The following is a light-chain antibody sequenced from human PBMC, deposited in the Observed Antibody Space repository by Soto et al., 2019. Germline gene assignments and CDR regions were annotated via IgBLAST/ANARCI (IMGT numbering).Light chain of an antibody. Sequence: EIVLTQSPGTLSLSPGERATLSCRASQSISINLAWYQHKPGQAPRLLIHGASTRATGVPARISGSGSGTEFTLTISSLQSEDFAVYYCQQFRNWPWTFGQGTKGDIK. V-gene: IGKV3D-15*01. CDR3: QQFRNWPWT. CDR1: QSISIN. CDR2: GAS. J-gene: IGKJ1*01.